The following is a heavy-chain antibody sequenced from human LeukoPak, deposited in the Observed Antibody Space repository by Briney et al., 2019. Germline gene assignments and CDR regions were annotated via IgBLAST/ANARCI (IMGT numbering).Heavy chain of an antibody. CDR3: ARDAPTSFMITFGGVVDY. D-gene: IGHD3-16*01. CDR1: GYTFTSYG. CDR2: ISAYNGNT. J-gene: IGHJ4*02. V-gene: IGHV1-18*01. Sequence: ASVKVSCKASGYTFTSYGISWVRQAPGQGLEWMGWISAYNGNTNYAQKLQGRVTMTTDTSTSTAYMELRSLRSDDTAVYYCARDAPTSFMITFGGVVDYWGQGTLVTVSS.